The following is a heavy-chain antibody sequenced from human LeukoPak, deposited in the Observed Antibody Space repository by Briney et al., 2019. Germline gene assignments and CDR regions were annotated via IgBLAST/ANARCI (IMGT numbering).Heavy chain of an antibody. CDR2: IIPIFGTA. D-gene: IGHD3-22*01. J-gene: IGHJ4*02. Sequence: ASVKVSCKASGYTFTGYYMHWVRQAPGQGLEWMGGIIPIFGTANYAQKFQGRVTITADKSTSTAYMELSSLRSEDTAVYYCAREDNSGYSRRFDYWGQGTLVTVSS. V-gene: IGHV1-69*06. CDR1: GYTFTGYY. CDR3: AREDNSGYSRRFDY.